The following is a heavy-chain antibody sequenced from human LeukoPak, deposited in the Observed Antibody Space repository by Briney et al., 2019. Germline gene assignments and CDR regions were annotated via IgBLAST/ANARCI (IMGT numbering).Heavy chain of an antibody. CDR2: IRYDGSNN. D-gene: IGHD4-17*01. Sequence: GGSLRLSCAASGFTFSSYGMHWVRQAPGKGLEWVASIRYDGSNNFYADSVKGRFTISRDNSKNTLSLQMNSLRPEDTAIYYCAKDLTTVTSQGDYWGQGTVVTVSS. CDR3: AKDLTTVTSQGDY. CDR1: GFTFSSYG. V-gene: IGHV3-30*02. J-gene: IGHJ4*02.